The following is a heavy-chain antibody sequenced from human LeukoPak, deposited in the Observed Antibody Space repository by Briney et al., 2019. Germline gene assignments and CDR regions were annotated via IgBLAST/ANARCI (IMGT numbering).Heavy chain of an antibody. V-gene: IGHV4-59*01. D-gene: IGHD2-15*01. CDR2: IYNSGSS. Sequence: SETLSLTCTVSGGSITNYYWSWIRQPPGKGLEWIGYIYNSGSSNYNPSLKSRVTISLDTSKSQFSLKLSSVTAADTAVYYCASTPGVAATLYYYYMDVWGKGTTVTVSS. CDR3: ASTPGVAATLYYYYMDV. CDR1: GGSITNYY. J-gene: IGHJ6*03.